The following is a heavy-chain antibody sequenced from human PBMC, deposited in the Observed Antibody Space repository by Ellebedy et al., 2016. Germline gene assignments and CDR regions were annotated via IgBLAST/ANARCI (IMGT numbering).Heavy chain of an antibody. CDR2: IVPIFSTT. Sequence: SVKVSXKASGGTFSNYAITWVRQAPGQGLEWVAGIVPIFSTTSYAQKFLGSVTTTADDSTGTVYMELKNLNSEDTAVYYCARGGPPHSGYYYGMDIWGQGTTVTVSS. V-gene: IGHV1-69*13. CDR1: GGTFSNYA. J-gene: IGHJ6*02. D-gene: IGHD2-15*01. CDR3: ARGGPPHSGYYYGMDI.